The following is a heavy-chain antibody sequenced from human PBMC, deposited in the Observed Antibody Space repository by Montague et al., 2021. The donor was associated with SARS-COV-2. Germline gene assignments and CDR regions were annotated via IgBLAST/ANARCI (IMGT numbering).Heavy chain of an antibody. CDR2: IYYSGSA. D-gene: IGHD6-13*01. CDR1: GGSISSYY. V-gene: IGHV4-59*01. J-gene: IGHJ6*04. Sequence: SETLSLTCTVSGGSISSYYWSWIRQPPGKGLEWIGYIYYSGSATYNPSLKSRLTMSVHTSENQLSLKLSSVTAADTAVYYCAGLPSSWDYYYYYGLDVWGEVTTFTVSS. CDR3: AGLPSSWDYYYYYGLDV.